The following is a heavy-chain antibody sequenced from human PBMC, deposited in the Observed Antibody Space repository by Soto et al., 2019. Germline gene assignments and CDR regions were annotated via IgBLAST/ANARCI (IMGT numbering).Heavy chain of an antibody. Sequence: EVQLVGSGGGLVKPGGSLRLSCAASGFTFSSYTMSWVRQAPGKGLEWVSSISSSSTYIYYADSVKGRFTISRDNAKNSLYLQMNSLRAEDTAVYYCARDNGEFDPWGQGTLVTVSS. V-gene: IGHV3-21*01. CDR3: ARDNGEFDP. CDR2: ISSSSTYI. D-gene: IGHD3-10*01. CDR1: GFTFSSYT. J-gene: IGHJ5*02.